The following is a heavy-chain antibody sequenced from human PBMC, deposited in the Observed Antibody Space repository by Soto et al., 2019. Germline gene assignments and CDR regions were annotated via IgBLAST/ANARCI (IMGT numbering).Heavy chain of an antibody. V-gene: IGHV1-46*01. CDR1: GYTFTNYY. Sequence: ASVKVSCKASGYTFTNYYIHWVRQGPGQGLEWMGRITPSGGGTTYAQKFQGRVTMTKDTSRTTVYMERSSLTSEDTAVYYCARVWSKVWPPTYGMDVWGQGTTVTVSS. J-gene: IGHJ6*02. CDR3: ARVWSKVWPPTYGMDV. CDR2: ITPSGGGT. D-gene: IGHD1-20*01.